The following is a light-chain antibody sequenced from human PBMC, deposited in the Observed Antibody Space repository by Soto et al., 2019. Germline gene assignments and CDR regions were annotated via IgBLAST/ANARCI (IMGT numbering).Light chain of an antibody. CDR3: ASYTRSSTLV. CDR1: SNDVGGHDY. CDR2: DVL. J-gene: IGLJ1*01. Sequence: QSALTQPASVSGSPGQSITISCTGTSNDVGGHDYVSWYQQHPGKAPKLVIYDVLSRPSGVSDRFSGSKSGHTASLTISGLRPEDEADYYCASYTRSSTLVFGTGTKLTVL. V-gene: IGLV2-14*03.